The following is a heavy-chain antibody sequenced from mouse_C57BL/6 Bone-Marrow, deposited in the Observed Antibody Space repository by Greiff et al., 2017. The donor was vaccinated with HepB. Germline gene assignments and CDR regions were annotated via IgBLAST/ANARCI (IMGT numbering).Heavy chain of an antibody. V-gene: IGHV2-5*01. CDR3: AKSPFYSNYEAMDY. J-gene: IGHJ4*01. D-gene: IGHD2-5*01. CDR2: IWRGGST. CDR1: GFSLTSYG. Sequence: QVHVKQSGPGLVQPSQSLSITCTVSGFSLTSYGVHWVRQSPGKGLEWLGVIWRGGSTDYNAAFMSRLSITKDNSKSQVFFKMNSLQADDTAIYYCAKSPFYSNYEAMDYWGQGTSVTVSS.